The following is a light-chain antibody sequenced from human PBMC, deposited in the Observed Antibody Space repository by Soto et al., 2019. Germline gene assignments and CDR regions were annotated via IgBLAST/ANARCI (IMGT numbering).Light chain of an antibody. J-gene: IGLJ2*01. CDR2: AND. Sequence: QSALTQPPSASGTPGQRVTISCSGSSSNIGSNYVYWYQHLPGTAPNLLIYANDQRPAGVPDRFSGSKSDTSASLAISGLRYEDEADYYCAAWDDSLSVVVFGGGTQRTVL. CDR1: SSNIGSNY. CDR3: AAWDDSLSVVV. V-gene: IGLV1-47*01.